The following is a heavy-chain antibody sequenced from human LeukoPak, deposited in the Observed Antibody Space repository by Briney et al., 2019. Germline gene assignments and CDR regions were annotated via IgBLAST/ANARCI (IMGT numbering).Heavy chain of an antibody. CDR3: AKDDYGSGSYYDY. CDR2: ISYDGSNK. D-gene: IGHD3-10*01. V-gene: IGHV3-30*18. Sequence: PGRSLRLSCAASGFTFSSYCMHWVRQAPGKGLEWVAVISYDGSNKYYADSVKGRFTISRDNSKNTLYMQMNSLRADDTAVYYCAKDDYGSGSYYDYWGQGTLVTVSS. CDR1: GFTFSSYC. J-gene: IGHJ4*02.